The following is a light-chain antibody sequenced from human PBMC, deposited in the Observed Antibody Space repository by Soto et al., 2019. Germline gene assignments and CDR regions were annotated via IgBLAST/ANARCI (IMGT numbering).Light chain of an antibody. CDR2: GAS. J-gene: IGKJ1*01. Sequence: EIVLTQSPGTLSLSPGERATLSCRASQSVSGRYLAWYQQKPGQAPRLLIYGASSRATGIPDRFSGSGSGTDFTLTISRLEPEDFAVYYCQQYGSSPGTFGQGTKVDIK. CDR3: QQYGSSPGT. CDR1: QSVSGRY. V-gene: IGKV3-20*01.